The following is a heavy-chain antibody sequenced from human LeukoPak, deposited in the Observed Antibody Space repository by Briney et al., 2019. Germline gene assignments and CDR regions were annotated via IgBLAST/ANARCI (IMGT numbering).Heavy chain of an antibody. CDR1: VYTFTHYG. CDR3: ARGIRSPLFDY. D-gene: IGHD3-16*01. V-gene: IGHV1-18*01. Sequence: ASVKVSCKASVYTFTHYGITWVRQAPGQGLAWMGWINTYNGDTKCAQKLQGRVTMTTDTSTSTAFMELRSLRSDDSAVYYCARGIRSPLFDYWGLGTLVTVSP. J-gene: IGHJ4*02. CDR2: INTYNGDT.